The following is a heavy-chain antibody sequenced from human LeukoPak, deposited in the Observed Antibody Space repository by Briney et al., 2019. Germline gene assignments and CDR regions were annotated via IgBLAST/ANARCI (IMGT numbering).Heavy chain of an antibody. Sequence: GGSLRLSCAASGFTFSSYAMSWVRQAPGKGLEWVSAISGSGGSTYYADSVKGRFTISRDNSKNTLYLQMNSLRAEDTAVYYCAKDPVQGHYYDSSVYSEYFQHWGQGTLVTVSS. J-gene: IGHJ1*01. CDR3: AKDPVQGHYYDSSVYSEYFQH. V-gene: IGHV3-23*01. CDR1: GFTFSSYA. CDR2: ISGSGGST. D-gene: IGHD3-22*01.